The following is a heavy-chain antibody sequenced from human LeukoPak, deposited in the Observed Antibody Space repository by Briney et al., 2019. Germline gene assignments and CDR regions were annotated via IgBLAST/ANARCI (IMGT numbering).Heavy chain of an antibody. J-gene: IGHJ4*02. CDR3: ARARAGVAAAGLTDY. D-gene: IGHD6-13*01. V-gene: IGHV4-61*02. Sequence: PSETLSLTCTVSGGSISSSSYYWSWIRQPAGKGLEWIGRIYTSGSTNYNPSLKSRVTMSVDTSKNQFSLKLSSVTAADTAVYYCARARAGVAAAGLTDYWGQGTLVTVSS. CDR2: IYTSGST. CDR1: GGSISSSSYY.